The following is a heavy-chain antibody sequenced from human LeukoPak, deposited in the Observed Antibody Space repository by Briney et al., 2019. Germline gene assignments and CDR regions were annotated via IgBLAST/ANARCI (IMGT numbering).Heavy chain of an antibody. J-gene: IGHJ3*01. D-gene: IGHD2-21*02. CDR1: GGSISGYY. V-gene: IGHV4-59*08. CDR2: IHYTGST. Sequence: PSETLSLTCTASGGSISGYYWSWIRQPPGKGLEWIGYIHYTGSTSSNPSLKSRVTISQDTSKNQFSLKLNSVTAADAAVYFCARHKAMTVPRTFDVWGQGTLVTVSS. CDR3: ARHKAMTVPRTFDV.